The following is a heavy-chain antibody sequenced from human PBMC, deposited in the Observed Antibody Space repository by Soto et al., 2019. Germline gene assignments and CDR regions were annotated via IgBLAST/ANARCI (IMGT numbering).Heavy chain of an antibody. CDR2: ISYDGSNK. V-gene: IGHV3-30-3*01. D-gene: IGHD3-22*01. CDR3: ARDTGYYYDSSGYPYASPCYGMDV. CDR1: GFTFSSYA. J-gene: IGHJ6*02. Sequence: GGSLRLSCAASGFTFSSYAMHWVRQAPGKGLEWVAVISYDGSNKYYADSVKGRFTISRDNAKNSLYLQMNSLRAEDTAVYYCARDTGYYYDSSGYPYASPCYGMDVWGQGTTVTVSS.